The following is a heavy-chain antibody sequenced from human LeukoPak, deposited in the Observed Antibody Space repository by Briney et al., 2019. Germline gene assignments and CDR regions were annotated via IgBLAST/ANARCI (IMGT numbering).Heavy chain of an antibody. CDR3: ARPQTTTVDLFDH. CDR2: IYYSGST. J-gene: IGHJ4*02. V-gene: IGHV4-39*07. CDR1: GGSISSSSYY. D-gene: IGHD4-23*01. Sequence: SETLSLTCTVSGGSISSSSYYWGWIRQPPGKGLEWIGSIYYSGSTYYNPSLKSRVTISVDTSKNQFSLKLSSVTAADTAVYYCARPQTTTVDLFDHWGQGTLVTVSS.